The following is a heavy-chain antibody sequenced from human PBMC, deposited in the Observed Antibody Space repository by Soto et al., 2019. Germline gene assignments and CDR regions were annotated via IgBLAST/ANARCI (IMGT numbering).Heavy chain of an antibody. J-gene: IGHJ4*02. CDR3: ATDASYCTNGVCYTNFDY. D-gene: IGHD2-8*01. CDR2: FDPEDGET. Sequence: GASVKVSCKVSGYTLTELSMHWVRQAPGKGLEWMGGFDPEDGETIYAQKFQGRVTMTEDTSTDTAYMELSSLRSEDTAVYYCATDASYCTNGVCYTNFDYWGQGTLVTV. V-gene: IGHV1-24*01. CDR1: GYTLTELS.